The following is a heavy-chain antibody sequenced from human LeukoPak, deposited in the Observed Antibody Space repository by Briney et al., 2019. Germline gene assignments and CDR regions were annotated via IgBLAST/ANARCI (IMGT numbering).Heavy chain of an antibody. CDR3: ESYYDSSDYFYFDY. V-gene: IGHV4-59*08. CDR1: GGSISTNY. D-gene: IGHD3-22*01. J-gene: IGHJ4*02. CDR2: IYYSGST. Sequence: SETLSLTCTVSGGSISTNYWSWIRQPPGRGLEWIGYIYYSGSTYYNPSLESRVTISVDTSKNQFSLKLSSVTAADTAVYYCESYYDSSDYFYFDYWGQGTLVTVSS.